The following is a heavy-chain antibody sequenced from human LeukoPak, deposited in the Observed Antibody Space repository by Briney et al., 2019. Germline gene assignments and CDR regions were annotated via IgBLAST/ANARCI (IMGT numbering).Heavy chain of an antibody. Sequence: SETLSLTCAVYGGSFRGYYWSWIRQPPGKGLEWIGEINHSGSTNYNPSLKSRVTISVDTSKNQFSLKLSSVTAADTAVYYCARGLSVVVVAATTNWFDPWGQGTLVTVSS. J-gene: IGHJ5*02. CDR1: GGSFRGYY. CDR2: INHSGST. D-gene: IGHD2-15*01. V-gene: IGHV4-34*01. CDR3: ARGLSVVVVAATTNWFDP.